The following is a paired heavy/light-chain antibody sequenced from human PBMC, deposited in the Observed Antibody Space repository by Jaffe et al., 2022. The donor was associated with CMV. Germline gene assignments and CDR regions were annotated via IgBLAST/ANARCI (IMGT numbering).Light chain of an antibody. V-gene: IGKV3-20*01. CDR2: GAS. Sequence: EIVLTQSPGTLSLSPGERATLSCRASQSVSSSYLAWYQQKPGQAPRLLIYGASSRATGIPDRFSGSGSGTDFTLTISRLEPEDFAVYYCQQYGSSPRPIFTFGPGTKVDIK. J-gene: IGKJ3*01. CDR3: QQYGSSPRPIFT. CDR1: QSVSSSY.
Heavy chain of an antibody. D-gene: IGHD2-2*01. Sequence: QVQLQESGPGLVKPSETLSLTCTVSGGSVSSGSYYWSWIRQPPGKGLEWIGYIYYSGSTNYNPSLKSRVTISVDTSKNQFSLKLSSVTAADTAVYYCARVLGYCSSTSCYPLYYYYGMDVWGQGTTVTVSS. CDR1: GGSVSSGSYY. CDR2: IYYSGST. J-gene: IGHJ6*02. V-gene: IGHV4-61*01. CDR3: ARVLGYCSSTSCYPLYYYYGMDV.